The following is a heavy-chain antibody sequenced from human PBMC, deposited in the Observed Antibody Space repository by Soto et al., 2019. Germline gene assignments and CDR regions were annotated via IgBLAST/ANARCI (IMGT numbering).Heavy chain of an antibody. V-gene: IGHV3-23*01. CDR1: GFTFGSYA. CDR2: ISGSGGDT. CDR3: AARGSGGPCRGCYFDY. Sequence: EVQLLESGGGLVQPGGSLRLSCAASGFTFGSYAMSWVRQAPGKGLEWVSSISGSGGDTYYADSVKGRFTISRDNSKNTLYLQMNSLRAEDTAVYYCAARGSGGPCRGCYFDYWGQGTLVTVSP. J-gene: IGHJ4*02. D-gene: IGHD2-15*01.